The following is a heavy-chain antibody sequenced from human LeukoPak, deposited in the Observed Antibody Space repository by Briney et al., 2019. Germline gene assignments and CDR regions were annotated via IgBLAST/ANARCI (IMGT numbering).Heavy chain of an antibody. CDR2: ISGNGVGT. J-gene: IGHJ4*01. D-gene: IGHD3-3*01. Sequence: GGSLRLSCAASGFTFSTYAMSWVRQAPGKGLEWVSSISGNGVGTCYADSVKGRFTISRDNSKNTLYLLMNRLRAEDTAFYYCARATESIFWSGYSHWGQGALVTVSS. V-gene: IGHV3-23*01. CDR1: GFTFSTYA. CDR3: ARATESIFWSGYSH.